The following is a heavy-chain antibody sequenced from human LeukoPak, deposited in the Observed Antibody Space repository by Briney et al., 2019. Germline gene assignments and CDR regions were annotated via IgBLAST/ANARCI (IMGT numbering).Heavy chain of an antibody. CDR2: ISYDGSNK. D-gene: IGHD6-19*01. CDR3: AKDRSGWLVRGGYYFDY. V-gene: IGHV3-30*18. J-gene: IGHJ4*02. CDR1: GFTFSSYA. Sequence: GGSLRLSCAASGFTFSSYAMHCVRQAPGKGLEWVAVISYDGSNKYYADSVKGRFTISRDNSKNTLYLQMNSLRAEDTAVYYCAKDRSGWLVRGGYYFDYWGQGTLVTVSS.